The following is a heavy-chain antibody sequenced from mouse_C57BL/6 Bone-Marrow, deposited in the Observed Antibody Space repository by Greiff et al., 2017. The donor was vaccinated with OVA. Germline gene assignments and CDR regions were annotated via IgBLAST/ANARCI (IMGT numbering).Heavy chain of an antibody. CDR1: GYTFTEYT. Sequence: QVQLQQSGAELVKPGASVKLSCKASGYTFTEYTIHWVKQRSGQGLEWIGWFYPGSGSIKYNEKFKDKATLTADKSSSTVYMELSRLTSEDSAVYFCARHEDRGYQPDYYAMDYWGQGTSVTVSS. V-gene: IGHV1-62-2*01. D-gene: IGHD3-1*01. CDR2: FYPGSGSI. J-gene: IGHJ4*01. CDR3: ARHEDRGYQPDYYAMDY.